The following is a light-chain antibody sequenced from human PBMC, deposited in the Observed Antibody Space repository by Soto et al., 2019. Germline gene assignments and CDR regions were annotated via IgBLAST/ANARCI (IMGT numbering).Light chain of an antibody. CDR3: QSYDSSLSAYV. CDR2: GNS. CDR1: GSNIGAGYD. J-gene: IGLJ1*01. Sequence: QSVLTQPPAVSGAPGQRVTVSCTGSGSNIGAGYDVQWYQQLPGTAPKLLIYGNSNRPSGVPDRFSGSKPGTSASLAITGLQAEDEADYYCQSYDSSLSAYVFGTGTKVTV. V-gene: IGLV1-40*01.